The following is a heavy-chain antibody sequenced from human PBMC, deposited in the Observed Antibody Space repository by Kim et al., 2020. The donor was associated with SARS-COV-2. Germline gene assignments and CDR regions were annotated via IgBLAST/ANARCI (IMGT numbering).Heavy chain of an antibody. J-gene: IGHJ5*02. V-gene: IGHV3-9*01. CDR3: AKDEGDP. Sequence: NRSRQSYADPVKGRFTHHRDNAKNSLYLQMNGLRAEDTALYYCAKDEGDPWGQGTLVTVSS. CDR2: NRSRQ.